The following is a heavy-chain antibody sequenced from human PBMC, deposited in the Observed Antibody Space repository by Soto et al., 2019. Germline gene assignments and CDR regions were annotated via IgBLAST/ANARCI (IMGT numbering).Heavy chain of an antibody. Sequence: ASVKVSCKACGYTFTSYGISWVGQAPGQGLEWMGWISAYNGNTNYAQKLQGRVTMTTDTSTSTAYMELRSLRSDDTAVYYCARQPTVVNQSAFDIWGQATTVNVSS. J-gene: IGHJ3*02. CDR2: ISAYNGNT. D-gene: IGHD4-17*01. CDR1: GYTFTSYG. V-gene: IGHV1-18*01. CDR3: ARQPTVVNQSAFDI.